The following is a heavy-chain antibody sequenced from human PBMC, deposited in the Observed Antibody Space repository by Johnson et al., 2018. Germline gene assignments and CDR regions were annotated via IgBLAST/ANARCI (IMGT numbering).Heavy chain of an antibody. CDR1: GFTFSSYG. J-gene: IGHJ1*01. V-gene: IGHV3-33*06. Sequence: VQLVESGGGVVQPGRSLRLSCAASGFTFSSYGMHWVRQAPGKGLEWVAVIWYDGSNKYYADSVKGRFTISRDNSKNTLYLQMNSLGAEDTAVYYCAKSSEYFQHWGQGTLVTVSS. CDR3: AKSSEYFQH. CDR2: IWYDGSNK.